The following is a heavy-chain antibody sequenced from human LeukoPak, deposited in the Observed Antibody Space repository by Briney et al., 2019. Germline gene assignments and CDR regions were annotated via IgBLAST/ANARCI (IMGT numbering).Heavy chain of an antibody. V-gene: IGHV4-34*01. CDR1: GGSFSGHY. CDR3: ARGAYDSSGYYYMAWDYYFDY. D-gene: IGHD3-22*01. Sequence: SETLSLTCAVYGGSFSGHYWSWIRQPPGKGLEWIGEINHSGSTNYNPSLKSRVTISVDTSKNQFSLKVTSVTAANTAVYYCARGAYDSSGYYYMAWDYYFDYWGQGTLVTVSS. CDR2: INHSGST. J-gene: IGHJ4*02.